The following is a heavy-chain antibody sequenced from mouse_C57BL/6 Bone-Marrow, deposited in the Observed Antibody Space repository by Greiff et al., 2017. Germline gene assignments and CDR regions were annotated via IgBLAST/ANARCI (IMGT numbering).Heavy chain of an antibody. CDR3: ARTGRGAMDY. CDR2: ISSGGSYT. V-gene: IGHV5-6*01. D-gene: IGHD4-1*01. CDR1: GFTFSSYG. J-gene: IGHJ4*01. Sequence: EVQGVESGGDLVKPGGSLKLSCAASGFTFSSYGMSWVRQTPDKRLEWVATISSGGSYTYYPDSVKGRFTISRDNAKNTLYLQMSSLKSEDTAMYYCARTGRGAMDYWGQGTSVTVSS.